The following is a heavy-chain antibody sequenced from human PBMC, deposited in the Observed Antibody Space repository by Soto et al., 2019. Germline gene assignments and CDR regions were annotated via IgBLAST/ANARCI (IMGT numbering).Heavy chain of an antibody. CDR2: IYYSGST. Sequence: SETLSLTCTVSGGSISSGGYYWSWIRQHPGKGLEWIGYIYYSGSTYYNPSLKSRVTISVDMSKNQFSLKLSSVTAADTAVYYCARSVVVPAAMFDYWGQGTLVTVSS. J-gene: IGHJ4*02. V-gene: IGHV4-31*03. D-gene: IGHD2-2*01. CDR3: ARSVVVPAAMFDY. CDR1: GGSISSGGYY.